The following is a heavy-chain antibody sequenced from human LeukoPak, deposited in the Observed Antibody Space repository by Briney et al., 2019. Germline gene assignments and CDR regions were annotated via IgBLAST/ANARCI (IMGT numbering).Heavy chain of an antibody. CDR1: GYTFTGYY. CDR3: ARDDCSSTSCSDYFDY. J-gene: IGHJ4*02. CDR2: INPNSGGT. Sequence: SVKVSCKASGYTFTGYYMHWVRQPPGQGLEWMGWINPNSGGTNYAQKFQGRVTMTRDTSISTAYMELSRLRSDDTAVYYCARDDCSSTSCSDYFDYWGQGTLVTVSS. D-gene: IGHD2-2*01. V-gene: IGHV1-2*02.